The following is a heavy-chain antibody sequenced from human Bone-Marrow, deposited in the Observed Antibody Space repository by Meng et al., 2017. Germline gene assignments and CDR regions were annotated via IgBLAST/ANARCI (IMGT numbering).Heavy chain of an antibody. V-gene: IGHV3-15*01. Sequence: VQLVEFGGGFVKPGGSLRVSCAASGFTFSNAWMTWVRQAAGKGLEWIGRMKSNVDGGTVDYAAAVKGRFFISRDDSENTFYLQMNSLKTEDTAVYYCSGHVDYWGHGTLVTVSS. CDR3: SGHVDY. J-gene: IGHJ4*01. CDR2: MKSNVDGGTV. CDR1: GFTFSNAW.